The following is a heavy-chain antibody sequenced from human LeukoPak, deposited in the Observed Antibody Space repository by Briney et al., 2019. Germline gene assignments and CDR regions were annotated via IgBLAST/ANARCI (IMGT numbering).Heavy chain of an antibody. V-gene: IGHV3-30*02. CDR1: GFTFSSYG. J-gene: IGHJ4*02. CDR3: AKDRGYSSGWYAGGVDY. CDR2: ILYDGSNK. D-gene: IGHD6-19*01. Sequence: GGSLRLSCAASGFTFSSYGMHWVRQAPGKGLEWVAFILYDGSNKYYADSVKGRFTISRDNSKNTLYLQMNSLRAEDTAVYYCAKDRGYSSGWYAGGVDYWGQGTLVTVSS.